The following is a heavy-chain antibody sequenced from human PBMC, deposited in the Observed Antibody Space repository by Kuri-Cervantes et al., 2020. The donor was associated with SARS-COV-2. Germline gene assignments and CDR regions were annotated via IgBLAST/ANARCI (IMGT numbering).Heavy chain of an antibody. CDR3: ARVDV. V-gene: IGHV3-48*01. CDR2: ISSSSSTI. J-gene: IGHJ6*02. Sequence: GESLKISRAASGFTFGSYSMNWVRQAPGKGLEWVSYISSSSSTIYYADSVKGRFTISRDNAKNSLYLQMNSLRAEDAAVYYCARVDVWGQGTTVTVSS. CDR1: GFTFGSYS.